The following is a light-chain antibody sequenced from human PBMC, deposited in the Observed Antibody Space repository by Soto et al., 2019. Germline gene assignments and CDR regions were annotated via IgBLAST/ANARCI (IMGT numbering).Light chain of an antibody. V-gene: IGLV4-69*01. Sequence: QPVLTQSPSASASLGASVKLTCTLSSGHSSYAIAWHQQQPEKGPRYLMKLNSDGSHSKGDGIPDRFSGSSSGAERYLTSSSLQSEDEADYYCQTWGTGIYVFGTGTQLTVL. CDR2: LNSDGSH. CDR1: SGHSSYA. J-gene: IGLJ1*01. CDR3: QTWGTGIYV.